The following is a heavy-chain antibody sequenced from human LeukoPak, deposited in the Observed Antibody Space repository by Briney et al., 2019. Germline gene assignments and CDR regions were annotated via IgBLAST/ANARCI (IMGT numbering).Heavy chain of an antibody. CDR1: GASITNPAYH. CDR2: MYYTGIT. D-gene: IGHD6-13*01. CDR3: ARDRPGGSSLDY. V-gene: IGHV4-39*07. Sequence: SETLSLTCTVSGASITNPAYHWGWIRQPPGKGLEWIGSMYYTGITYYNPSLKSRVTISLDTSKSQFSLKLSSVTAADTAVYYCARDRPGGSSLDYWGQGTLVTVSS. J-gene: IGHJ4*02.